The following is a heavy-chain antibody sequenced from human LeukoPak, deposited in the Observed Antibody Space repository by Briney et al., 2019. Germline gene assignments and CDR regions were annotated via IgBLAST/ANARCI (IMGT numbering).Heavy chain of an antibody. Sequence: GGSLRLSCAASGFTVSSSYMSWVRQAPGKGLEWVSVIYSGGSTYYADSVRGRFTISRDNSKSTLYLQMNSLTAEDTAVYYCARVGVVPAAIPDGSDIWGQGTMVTVSS. CDR3: ARVGVVPAAIPDGSDI. V-gene: IGHV3-53*01. CDR1: GFTVSSSY. J-gene: IGHJ3*02. CDR2: IYSGGST. D-gene: IGHD2-2*01.